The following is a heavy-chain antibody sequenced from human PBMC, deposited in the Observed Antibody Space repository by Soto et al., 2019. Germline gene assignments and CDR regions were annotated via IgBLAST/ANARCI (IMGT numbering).Heavy chain of an antibody. CDR3: ASSVYLGVVKSIDY. J-gene: IGHJ4*02. Sequence: QVQLQEAGPGLVKPSGTLSLTCAVAGGSISSSNWWSWVRQPPGKGLEWIREIYHSGSTNYNPSLNSRVTLSVDKSKTQYSLKLSFVSAADTAVYYCASSVYLGVVKSIDYWGQGTLLTISS. D-gene: IGHD3-3*01. V-gene: IGHV4-4*02. CDR2: IYHSGST. CDR1: GGSISSSNW.